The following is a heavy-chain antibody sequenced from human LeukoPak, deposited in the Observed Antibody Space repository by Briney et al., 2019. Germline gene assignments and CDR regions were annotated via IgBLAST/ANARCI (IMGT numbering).Heavy chain of an antibody. CDR2: ISGSGGTT. J-gene: IGHJ6*02. CDR3: AKVGSSMSFYYYYGLDV. V-gene: IGHV3-23*01. Sequence: PGGSLRLSCAASGFSFSNYAMSWVRQAPGKGLEGVSAISGSGGTTNYADSVKGRFTISRDNSKNTLYLQMDSLRAEDTAVYYCAKVGSSMSFYYYYGLDVWGQGTTVTVSS. D-gene: IGHD6-13*01. CDR1: GFSFSNYA.